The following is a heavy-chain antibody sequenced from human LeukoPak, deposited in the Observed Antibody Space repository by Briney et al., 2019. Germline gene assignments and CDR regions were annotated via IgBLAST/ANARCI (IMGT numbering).Heavy chain of an antibody. J-gene: IGHJ4*02. V-gene: IGHV4-34*01. CDR2: INHTGNS. Sequence: PSETLSLTCAVYGGPFSGYYWSWIRQPPGKGLEWIGDINHTGNSNYHPSLKNRVTMSVDTSNNAFSLKLNSVTAADTAVYSCARMPKPRTYYYDTSGYNPHFDYWGQGTLVTVSS. D-gene: IGHD3-22*01. CDR1: GGPFSGYY. CDR3: ARMPKPRTYYYDTSGYNPHFDY.